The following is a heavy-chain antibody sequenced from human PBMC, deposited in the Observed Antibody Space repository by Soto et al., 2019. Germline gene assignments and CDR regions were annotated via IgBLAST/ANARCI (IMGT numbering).Heavy chain of an antibody. CDR2: IYYSGST. CDR1: GGSISSSSYY. V-gene: IGHV4-39*01. Sequence: SETLSLTCTVSGGSISSSSYYWDWIRQPPGKGLEWIGSIYYSGSTYYNPSLKSRVTISVDTSKNQFSLKLSSVTAADTAVYYCARHGPASYYFDYWGQGTLVTVSS. D-gene: IGHD2-2*01. J-gene: IGHJ4*02. CDR3: ARHGPASYYFDY.